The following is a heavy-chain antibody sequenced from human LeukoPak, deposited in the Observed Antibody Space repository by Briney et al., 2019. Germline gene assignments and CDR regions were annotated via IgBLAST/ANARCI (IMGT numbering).Heavy chain of an antibody. V-gene: IGHV7-4-1*02. CDR2: INTNTGNP. D-gene: IGHD6-13*01. CDR1: GYTFTNYG. Sequence: ASVKVSCKASGYTFTNYGINWVRQAPGQGLEWMGWINTNTGNPTYAQGFTGRFVFSLDTSVSTAYLQISSLKAEDTAMYYCARGLSSSWGTNFDSWGQGTLVTVSS. CDR3: ARGLSSSWGTNFDS. J-gene: IGHJ4*02.